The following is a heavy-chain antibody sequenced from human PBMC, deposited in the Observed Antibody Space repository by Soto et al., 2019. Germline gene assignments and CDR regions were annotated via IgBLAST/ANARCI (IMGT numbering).Heavy chain of an antibody. Sequence: SETLSLTCAGSGVSINSYYWSWIRQPPGKALEWIGYIYYSGTTNYNPSLKSRVTISVDTSKNQFSLRLSSVTAADTAVYYCARTLYSYGPRFDYWGQGTLVTVSS. CDR3: ARTLYSYGPRFDY. CDR2: IYYSGTT. CDR1: GVSINSYY. V-gene: IGHV4-59*01. J-gene: IGHJ4*02. D-gene: IGHD5-18*01.